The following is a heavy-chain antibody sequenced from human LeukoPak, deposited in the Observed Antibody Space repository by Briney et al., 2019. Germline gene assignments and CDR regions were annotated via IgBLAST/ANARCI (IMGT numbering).Heavy chain of an antibody. D-gene: IGHD6-19*01. CDR3: AIGAVAGTDAFDI. V-gene: IGHV4-59*08. J-gene: IGHJ3*02. CDR1: GGSISSYY. CDR2: IYNSGST. Sequence: SETLSLTCTVSGGSISSYYWSWIRQPPGKGLEWIGYIYNSGSTNYNPSLKSRVTISVDTSKNQFSLKLSSVTAADTAVYYCAIGAVAGTDAFDIWGQGTMVTVSS.